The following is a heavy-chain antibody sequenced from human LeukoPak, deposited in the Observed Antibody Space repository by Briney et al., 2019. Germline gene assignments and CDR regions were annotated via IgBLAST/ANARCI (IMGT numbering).Heavy chain of an antibody. CDR3: ARDPDSGSYPGYYFDY. J-gene: IGHJ4*02. V-gene: IGHV1-46*01. CDR1: GYTFTSYY. D-gene: IGHD1-26*01. CDR2: ISSSGGSS. Sequence: ASLKVSCTASGYTFTSYYVHWVRQAPGQGLEWMGIISSSGGSSSYAQKFQGRVTMTRDTSTSTVYMELSSLRSEDTAVYYCARDPDSGSYPGYYFDYWGQGTLVTVSS.